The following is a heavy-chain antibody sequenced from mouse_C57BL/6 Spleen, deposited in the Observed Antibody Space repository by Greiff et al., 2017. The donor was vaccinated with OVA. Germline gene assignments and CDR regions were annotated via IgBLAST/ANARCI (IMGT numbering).Heavy chain of an antibody. J-gene: IGHJ2*01. V-gene: IGHV1-55*01. D-gene: IGHD1-1*01. CDR3: ARITTVVAQYYFDY. CDR2: IYPGSGST. CDR1: GYTFTSYW. Sequence: VQLQQPGAELVKPGASVKMSCKASGYTFTSYWITWVKQRPGQGLEWIGDIYPGSGSTNYNEKFKSKATLTVDTSSSTAYMQLSSLTSEDSAVYYCARITTVVAQYYFDYWGQGTTLTVSS.